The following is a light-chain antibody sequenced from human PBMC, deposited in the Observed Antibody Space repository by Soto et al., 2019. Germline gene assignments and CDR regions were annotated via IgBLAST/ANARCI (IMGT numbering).Light chain of an antibody. J-gene: IGKJ1*01. CDR1: QTVSSN. Sequence: DIVMTQSPATLSVSPGERATLSCRASQTVSSNLAWYQHKPGQAPWLLIYGASTRATGIPARFSGSGSGTEFPLTISSLQSEDFAVYYCQQYYNWPWTFGQGTTVEIK. V-gene: IGKV3-15*01. CDR2: GAS. CDR3: QQYYNWPWT.